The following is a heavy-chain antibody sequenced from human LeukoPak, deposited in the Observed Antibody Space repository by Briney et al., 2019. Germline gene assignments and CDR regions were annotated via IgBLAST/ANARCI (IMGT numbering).Heavy chain of an antibody. J-gene: IGHJ6*03. V-gene: IGHV4-4*07. CDR3: ARGETYCSSTSCPLDYYMDV. CDR1: GGSISSYY. Sequence: SETLSLTCTVSGGSISSYYWSWIRQPAGKGLEWIGRIYTSGSTNYNPSLKSRVTMSVDTSKNQFSLKLSSVTAADTAVYYCARGETYCSSTSCPLDYYMDVWXXXATVTVSS. CDR2: IYTSGST. D-gene: IGHD2-2*01.